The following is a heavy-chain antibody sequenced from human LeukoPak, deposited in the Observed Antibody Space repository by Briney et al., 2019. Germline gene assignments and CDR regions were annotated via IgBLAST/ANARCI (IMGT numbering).Heavy chain of an antibody. D-gene: IGHD6-19*01. J-gene: IGHJ4*02. CDR1: GFTFDDYA. CDR2: ISWNSGSI. Sequence: GRSLRLSCAASGFTFDDYAMHWVRQAPGKGLEWVSGISWNSGSIGYADSVKGRFTISRDNAKNSLYLQMNSLRAEDMALYYCVKDPHPGIAVAGGFDYWGQGTLVTVSS. V-gene: IGHV3-9*03. CDR3: VKDPHPGIAVAGGFDY.